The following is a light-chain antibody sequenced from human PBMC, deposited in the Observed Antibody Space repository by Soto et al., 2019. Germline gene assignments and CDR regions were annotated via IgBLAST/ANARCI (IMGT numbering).Light chain of an antibody. CDR1: SSDVGGYDY. CDR2: EVT. J-gene: IGLJ1*01. CDR3: SSYAGSNNFV. Sequence: QSALTQPPSASGSPGQSVTISCTGTSSDVGGYDYVSWYQQHPGKAPKLMIYEVTNRPPGVPDRFSGSKSGNTASLTVSGLQAEDEADYYCSSYAGSNNFVFGTGTKLTVL. V-gene: IGLV2-8*01.